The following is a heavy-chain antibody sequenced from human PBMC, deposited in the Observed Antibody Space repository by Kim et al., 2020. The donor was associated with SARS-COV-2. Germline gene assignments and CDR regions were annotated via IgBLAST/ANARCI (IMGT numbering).Heavy chain of an antibody. Sequence: KGRFTIARDNAKNSLYLQMNSLRAEDTAVYYCATRGPSPVGGGRYYGMDVWGQGTTVTVSS. J-gene: IGHJ6*02. V-gene: IGHV3-11*01. CDR3: ATRGPSPVGGGRYYGMDV. D-gene: IGHD3-16*01.